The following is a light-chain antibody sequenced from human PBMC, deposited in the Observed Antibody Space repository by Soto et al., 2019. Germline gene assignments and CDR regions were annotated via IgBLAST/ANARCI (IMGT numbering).Light chain of an antibody. V-gene: IGKV3-15*01. CDR3: QQYNNWPLT. Sequence: EIVMTQSLATLSVSPGERATLSCRASQSVSSNLAWYQQKPGQAPRLLIYGASTRATGIPARFSGSGSGTEFTLTISSLQSEDFAVYYCQQYNNWPLTFGQGTRLEMK. CDR1: QSVSSN. CDR2: GAS. J-gene: IGKJ5*01.